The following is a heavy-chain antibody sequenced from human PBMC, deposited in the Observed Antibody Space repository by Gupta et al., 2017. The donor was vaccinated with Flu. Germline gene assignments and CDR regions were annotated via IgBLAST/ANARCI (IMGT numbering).Heavy chain of an antibody. CDR1: A. J-gene: IGHJ5*01. CDR3: AKGSAYGKHSWFDS. Sequence: AMHWVRQAPGKGLEWVSGIIWNGGMIGYADSVEGRFTISRDNAKNSLYLQMNNLRGEDTALYYCAKGSAYGKHSWFDSWGQGTPVIVSS. V-gene: IGHV3-9*01. CDR2: IIWNGGMI. D-gene: IGHD5-12*01.